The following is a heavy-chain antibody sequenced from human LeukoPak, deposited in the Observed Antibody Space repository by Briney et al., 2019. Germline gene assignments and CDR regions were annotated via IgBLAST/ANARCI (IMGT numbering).Heavy chain of an antibody. CDR3: AISFDSSGGNPFDY. CDR1: GGSISSGSYY. CDR2: IYTSGST. D-gene: IGHD6-19*01. J-gene: IGHJ4*02. Sequence: SETLSLTCTVSGGSISSGSYYWSWIRQPAGKGLEWIGRIYTSGSTNYNPSLKSRVTISVDTSKNQFSLKLSSVTAADTAVYYCAISFDSSGGNPFDYWGQGTLVTVPS. V-gene: IGHV4-61*02.